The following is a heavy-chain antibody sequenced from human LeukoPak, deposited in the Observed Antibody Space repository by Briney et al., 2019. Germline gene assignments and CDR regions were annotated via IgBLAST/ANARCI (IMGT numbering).Heavy chain of an antibody. CDR3: ARDQGGAVVTPFDC. J-gene: IGHJ4*02. D-gene: IGHD2-21*02. V-gene: IGHV1-2*02. CDR2: INPKSGGT. CDR1: GYTFSGYY. Sequence: ASVKVSCKASGYTFSGYYMHWSRQAPGQGLEWMGWINPKSGGTNFAQKFQGRVTMTRDTSINTAYMEVSGLTSDDTAVYYCARDQGGAVVTPFDCWGQGTLVTVSS.